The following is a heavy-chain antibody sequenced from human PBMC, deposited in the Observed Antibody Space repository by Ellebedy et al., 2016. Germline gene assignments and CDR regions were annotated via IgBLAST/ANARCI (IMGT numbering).Heavy chain of an antibody. CDR1: GFTFSSYG. D-gene: IGHD3-10*01. Sequence: GESLKISCAASGFTFSSYGMHWVRQAPGKGLEWVAVISYDGSNKYYADSVKGRFTISRDNSKNTLHLQMNSLRAEDTAVYYCAKDFEVLWFAGWFDPWGQGTLVTVSS. CDR3: AKDFEVLWFAGWFDP. V-gene: IGHV3-30*18. J-gene: IGHJ5*02. CDR2: ISYDGSNK.